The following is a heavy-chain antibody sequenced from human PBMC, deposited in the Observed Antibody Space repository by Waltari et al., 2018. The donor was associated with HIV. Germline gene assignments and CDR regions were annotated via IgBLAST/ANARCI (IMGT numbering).Heavy chain of an antibody. CDR1: GFTFSSYS. CDR3: AREGHSSSWYYFDY. Sequence: EVQLVESGGGLVQPGGSLRLSCAASGFTFSSYSMNWVRQAPGKGLEWVSYISSSSSTIYYADSVKGRFTISRDNAKNSLYLQMNSLRDEDTAVYYCAREGHSSSWYYFDYWGQGTLVTVSS. CDR2: ISSSSSTI. V-gene: IGHV3-48*02. J-gene: IGHJ4*02. D-gene: IGHD6-13*01.